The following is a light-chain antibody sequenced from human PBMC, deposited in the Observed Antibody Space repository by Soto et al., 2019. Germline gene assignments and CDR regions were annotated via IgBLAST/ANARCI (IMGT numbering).Light chain of an antibody. J-gene: IGKJ3*01. Sequence: DLQMTQSPSSLSASVGDRVTISCRASQNINNFLNWYQQKPGKAPKILIYAASSLQSGVSSRFSGSGSGTDFTLTIGSLQPEDFATYYCQQSYSSPPGFTFGPGTKVDVK. CDR3: QQSYSSPPGFT. V-gene: IGKV1-39*01. CDR1: QNINNF. CDR2: AAS.